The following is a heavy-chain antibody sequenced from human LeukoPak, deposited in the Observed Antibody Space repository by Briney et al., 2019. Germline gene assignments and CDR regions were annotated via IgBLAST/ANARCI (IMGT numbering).Heavy chain of an antibody. CDR1: GYTFTRYD. CDR2: MNPNNGNT. Sequence: ASVKVSCKASGYTFTRYDINWVGQAPGQGLEWMGWMNPNNGNTGYAQKFQGRVTMTRSTSMDTAYMELNTLTSDDTAAYYCARGFYYYGLDVWGQGTTVTVSS. V-gene: IGHV1-8*01. J-gene: IGHJ6*02. CDR3: ARGFYYYGLDV.